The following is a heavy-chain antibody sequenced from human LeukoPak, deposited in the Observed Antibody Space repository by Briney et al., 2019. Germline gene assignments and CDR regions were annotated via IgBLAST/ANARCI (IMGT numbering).Heavy chain of an antibody. CDR3: AKGRGYYYDSSGYCCFDY. CDR1: GFTVSTNY. V-gene: IGHV3-53*01. J-gene: IGHJ4*02. D-gene: IGHD3-22*01. CDR2: IYNDGGT. Sequence: QPGGSLRLFCAASGFTVSTNYMSWVRQAPGKGPEWVSVIYNDGGTDYADSVKGRFTISRDTSKNTLYLQMNSLRAEDTAVYYCAKGRGYYYDSSGYCCFDYWGQGTLVTVSS.